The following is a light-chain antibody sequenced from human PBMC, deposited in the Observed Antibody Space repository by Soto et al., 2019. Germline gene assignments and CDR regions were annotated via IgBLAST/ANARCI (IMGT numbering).Light chain of an antibody. CDR2: DAS. Sequence: DLRLTQSPSTLSASVEDRVTITCRASQRSTSWLAWYQQKPGKAPKLLIYDASRLQSGVPARFRGSGSGTKFTLTISSLQTDDFATYDCQQYESYYTFGQGTKLDIK. J-gene: IGKJ2*01. CDR3: QQYESYYT. V-gene: IGKV1-5*01. CDR1: QRSTSW.